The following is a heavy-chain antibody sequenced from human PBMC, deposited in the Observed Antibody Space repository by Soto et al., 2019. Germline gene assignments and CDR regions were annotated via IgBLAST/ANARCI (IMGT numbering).Heavy chain of an antibody. V-gene: IGHV1-8*01. J-gene: IGHJ2*01. CDR1: GYTFTSYD. Sequence: QVQLVQSGAEVKKPGASVKVSCKASGYTFTSYDINWVRQATGQGLEWMGWMNPNSGNTGYAQKFQGRVTITADGSMSTAYMELSRLRSEDTAVYYCAQTLGLAVAGPGRFDLWGRGTLVTVSS. CDR3: AQTLGLAVAGPGRFDL. CDR2: MNPNSGNT. D-gene: IGHD6-19*01.